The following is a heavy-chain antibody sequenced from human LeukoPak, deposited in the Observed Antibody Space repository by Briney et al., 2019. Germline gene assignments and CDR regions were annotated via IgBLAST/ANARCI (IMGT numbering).Heavy chain of an antibody. V-gene: IGHV1-18*01. J-gene: IGHJ6*02. CDR2: ISGYNGHT. Sequence: ASVKVSCKASGYAFTSYGISWVRQAPGQGLEWMGWISGYNGHTNYAQKLQGRVTMTADTSTSTLYMELRSLRLDDTAVYYCAREVTIVRGVITKFYYYGMDVWGQGTTVTVSS. CDR3: AREVTIVRGVITKFYYYGMDV. CDR1: GYAFTSYG. D-gene: IGHD3-10*01.